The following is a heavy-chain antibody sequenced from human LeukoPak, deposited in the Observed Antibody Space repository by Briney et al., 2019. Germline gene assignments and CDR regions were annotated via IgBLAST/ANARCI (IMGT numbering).Heavy chain of an antibody. D-gene: IGHD6-13*01. J-gene: IGHJ4*01. CDR1: GFTFTDYW. CDR3: ARDVTAAGPYFYL. Sequence: PGESLRLSCAVTGFTFTDYWMNWVRQAPGKGLEWVASIRQDGGEKTYVDSVKGRFTISRDNTKNSLSLQVNSLRVEDTAVYYCARDVTAAGPYFYLWVQGTLVTVSS. V-gene: IGHV3-7*01. CDR2: IRQDGGEK.